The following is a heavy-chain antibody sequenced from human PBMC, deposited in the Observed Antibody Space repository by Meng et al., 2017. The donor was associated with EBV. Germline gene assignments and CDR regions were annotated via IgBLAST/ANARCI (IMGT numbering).Heavy chain of an antibody. CDR2: LIPMVGAP. CDR3: ASESGRGFTPDY. D-gene: IGHD3-10*01. CDR1: GGTFRSDA. J-gene: IGHJ4*02. V-gene: IGHV1-69*01. Sequence: QVQPGQSGAEVKKPGASVKVSCRTSGGTFRSDAVSLVRQAPGQGLEWMGGLIPMVGAPHYAQKFQGRVTIIADESTSTHSMELNSLRSEDTAMYYCASESGRGFTPDYWGQGTLVTVSS.